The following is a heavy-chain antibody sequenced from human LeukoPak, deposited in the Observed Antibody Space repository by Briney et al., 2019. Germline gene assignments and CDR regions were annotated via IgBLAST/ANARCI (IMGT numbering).Heavy chain of an antibody. D-gene: IGHD6-19*01. CDR2: ISAYNGNT. Sequence: ASVKVSCKASGYTFTGYYMHWVRQAPGQGLEWMGWISAYNGNTNYAQKLQGRVTMTTDTSTSTAYMELRSLRSDDTAVYYCASALRAVAGAYYYYGMDVWGQGTTVTVSS. V-gene: IGHV1-18*04. J-gene: IGHJ6*02. CDR1: GYTFTGYY. CDR3: ASALRAVAGAYYYYGMDV.